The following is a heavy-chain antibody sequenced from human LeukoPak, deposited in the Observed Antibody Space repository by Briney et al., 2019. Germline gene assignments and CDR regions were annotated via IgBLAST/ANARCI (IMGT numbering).Heavy chain of an antibody. CDR1: GFTFSSYW. CDR2: INSDGSST. Sequence: GGSLGLSCAASGFTFSSYWMHWVRQAPGKGLLWVSRINSDGSSTSYADSVKGRFTISRDNAKNTLYLQMNSLRAEDTAVYYCARRIAAAAAPYYFDYWGQGTLVTVSS. V-gene: IGHV3-74*01. CDR3: ARRIAAAAAPYYFDY. D-gene: IGHD6-13*01. J-gene: IGHJ4*02.